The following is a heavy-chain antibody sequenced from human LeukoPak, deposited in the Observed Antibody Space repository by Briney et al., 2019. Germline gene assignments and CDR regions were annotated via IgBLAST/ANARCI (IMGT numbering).Heavy chain of an antibody. D-gene: IGHD5-12*01. J-gene: IGHJ4*02. CDR3: AKGAYDYIEIAYFDS. CDR1: GFASTKYA. V-gene: IGHV3-23*01. CDR2: LIGSSGST. Sequence: GGSLRLSCAASGFASTKYAMNWVRQAPGKGLEWVSVLIGSSGSTDYADSVKGRFTMSRDISKNTLFLQMNSLRAEDTAIYYCAKGAYDYIEIAYFDSWGQGTLVTVSS.